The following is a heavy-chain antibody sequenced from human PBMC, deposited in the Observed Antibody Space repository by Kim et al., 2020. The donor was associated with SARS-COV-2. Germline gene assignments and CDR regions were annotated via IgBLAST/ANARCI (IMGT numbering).Heavy chain of an antibody. Sequence: SETLSLTCTVSGASISSNNYYWAWIRQPPGKGLEWIGSIYLSGSTYYNPSLKIRITISVDTSKNQLSLNLNSVTAADTAVYYCASAFSGSYYFFDYWGQGTLVTVSS. CDR2: IYLSGST. CDR3: ASAFSGSYYFFDY. D-gene: IGHD1-26*01. CDR1: GASISSNNYY. V-gene: IGHV4-39*07. J-gene: IGHJ4*02.